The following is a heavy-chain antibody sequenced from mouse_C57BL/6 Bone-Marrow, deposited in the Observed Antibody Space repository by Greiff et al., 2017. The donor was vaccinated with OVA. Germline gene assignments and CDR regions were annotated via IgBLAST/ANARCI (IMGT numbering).Heavy chain of an antibody. Sequence: EVQLQQSGPELVKPGASVKISCKASGYTFTDYYMNWVKQSHGQSLEWIGYINPNHGGTSYNQKFKGKATLTVDKSSSTAYMELRSLTSEDSAVYDCARDGWLPGSYYAMEYWGQGTSVTVSS. D-gene: IGHD2-3*01. CDR3: ARDGWLPGSYYAMEY. V-gene: IGHV1-26*01. J-gene: IGHJ4*01. CDR2: INPNHGGT. CDR1: GYTFTDYY.